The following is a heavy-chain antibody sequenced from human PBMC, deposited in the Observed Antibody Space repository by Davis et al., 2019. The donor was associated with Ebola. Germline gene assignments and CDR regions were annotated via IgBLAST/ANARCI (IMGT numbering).Heavy chain of an antibody. Sequence: SETLSLTCTVSGGSVSSGDYFWSLIRQPPGKGLEWIGYIYYSGSTNYNPSLKSRVTISVDTSKNQFSLKLSSVTAADTAVYYCARIVVVPAAMIGYYYYYGMDVWGKGTTVTVSS. D-gene: IGHD2-2*01. CDR1: GGSVSSGDYF. J-gene: IGHJ6*04. CDR2: IYYSGST. V-gene: IGHV4-61*08. CDR3: ARIVVVPAAMIGYYYYYGMDV.